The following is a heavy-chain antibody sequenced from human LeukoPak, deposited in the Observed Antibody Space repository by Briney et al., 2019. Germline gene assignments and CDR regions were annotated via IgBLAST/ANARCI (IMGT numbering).Heavy chain of an antibody. CDR3: AREYMVRGVNGYYYYGMDV. CDR1: GGSITNFY. CDR2: IYYSGST. J-gene: IGHJ6*02. Sequence: PSQTLSLTCTVSGGSITNFYGGWIRQSPGKGLEWIGYIYYSGSTNYNPSLKSRVTISVDTSKNQFSLKLSSVTAADTTVYYCAREYMVRGVNGYYYYGMDVWGQGTTVTVSS. V-gene: IGHV4-59*01. D-gene: IGHD3-10*01.